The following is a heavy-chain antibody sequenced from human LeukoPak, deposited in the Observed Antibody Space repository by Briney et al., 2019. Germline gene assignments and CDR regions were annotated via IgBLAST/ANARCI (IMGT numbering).Heavy chain of an antibody. CDR3: ARLGPVNKDHYRDV. Sequence: GGSLRLSCAVSGFTFSSYWMGWVRQAPGKGLAWVANINQDGSSKYYEDSVKGRFTISRDNAENSLDLQMNSLGAEDTAVYFFARLGPVNKDHYRDVGVKGTTVTISS. CDR1: GFTFSSYW. V-gene: IGHV3-7*01. D-gene: IGHD4-17*01. J-gene: IGHJ6*03. CDR2: INQDGSSK.